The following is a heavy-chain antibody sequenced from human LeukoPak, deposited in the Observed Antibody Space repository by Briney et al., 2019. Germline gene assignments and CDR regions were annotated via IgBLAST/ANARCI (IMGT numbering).Heavy chain of an antibody. CDR1: GFTFSSYS. Sequence: GGSLRLSCAASGFTFSSYSMNWVRQAPGKGLEWVSSISSSSSYIYHADSVKGRFTISRDNAKNSLYLQMNSLRAEDTAVYYCVRDPDLTGYSILDAFDIWGQGTMVTVSS. D-gene: IGHD3-9*01. V-gene: IGHV3-21*01. CDR3: VRDPDLTGYSILDAFDI. J-gene: IGHJ3*02. CDR2: ISSSSSYI.